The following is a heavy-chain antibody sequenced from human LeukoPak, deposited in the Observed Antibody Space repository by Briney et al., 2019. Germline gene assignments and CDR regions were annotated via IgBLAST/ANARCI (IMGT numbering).Heavy chain of an antibody. J-gene: IGHJ4*02. CDR1: GITFSSYW. D-gene: IGHD3-3*01. CDR3: ARDSTPLRFLEWSSYYFDY. Sequence: GGSLRLSCAASGITFSSYWMSWVRQAPGKGLEWVANIKQDGSEKYYVDSVKGRFTISRDNAKNSLYLQMNSLRAEDTAVYYCARDSTPLRFLEWSSYYFDYWGQGTLVTVSS. CDR2: IKQDGSEK. V-gene: IGHV3-7*01.